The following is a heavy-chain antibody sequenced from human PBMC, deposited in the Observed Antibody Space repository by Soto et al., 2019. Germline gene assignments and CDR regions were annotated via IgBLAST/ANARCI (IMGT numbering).Heavy chain of an antibody. CDR1: GYTFTAYC. CDR3: TRDYLPLTAGSGGRDWLDS. D-gene: IGHD3-10*01. V-gene: IGHV1-2*02. Sequence: QVQLVQSGAEVKEPGASVKVSCKASGYTFTAYCIHWVRQAPGQGLEWMGWINPDGGATNYSQKFQGRVTMTRDTSISTAYMDLTSLTSDDTAVYYCTRDYLPLTAGSGGRDWLDSWGQGTLVTVSS. J-gene: IGHJ5*01. CDR2: INPDGGAT.